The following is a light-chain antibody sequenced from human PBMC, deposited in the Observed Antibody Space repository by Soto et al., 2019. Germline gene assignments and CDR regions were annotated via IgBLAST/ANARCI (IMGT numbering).Light chain of an antibody. CDR1: QGISND. V-gene: IGKV1-39*01. Sequence: DIQMTQSPSSLSASVGDRVPINCRASQGISNDLGWYQQTPGKAPKRLIYAASSLQSGVPSRFSGSGSGTDLTLTISSLQPEDFATYYCQQSYSTPLTFGGGTKVDIK. CDR2: AAS. CDR3: QQSYSTPLT. J-gene: IGKJ4*01.